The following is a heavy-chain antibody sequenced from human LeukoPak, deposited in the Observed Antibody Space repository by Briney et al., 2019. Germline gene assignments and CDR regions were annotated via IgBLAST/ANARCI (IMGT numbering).Heavy chain of an antibody. J-gene: IGHJ4*02. CDR1: GGSFSGYY. Sequence: SETLSLTCAVYGGSFSGYYWSWVRHPPGKGLEWLGYAYYTGTSNYNPSLKSRLNISVDTSKNQFSLTLTSVTAADTAVYYCATVSGTSSILYWGQGTLVIVSS. CDR2: AYYTGTS. V-gene: IGHV4-59*01. D-gene: IGHD2-2*01. CDR3: ATVSGTSSILY.